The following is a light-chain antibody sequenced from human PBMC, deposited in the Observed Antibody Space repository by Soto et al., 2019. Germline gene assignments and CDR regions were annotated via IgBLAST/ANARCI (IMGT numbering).Light chain of an antibody. CDR3: QQYGVSPPNT. CDR2: GAY. CDR1: QSVSSN. Sequence: EIVMTQSPATLSVSPGERATLSCRASQSVSSNLAWYQQKPGQSPRLLISGAYTGASGIPDRFSGSGSGTDFTLTISGLEPEDFALYYCQQYGVSPPNTFGGGTKVDI. V-gene: IGKV3-15*01. J-gene: IGKJ4*01.